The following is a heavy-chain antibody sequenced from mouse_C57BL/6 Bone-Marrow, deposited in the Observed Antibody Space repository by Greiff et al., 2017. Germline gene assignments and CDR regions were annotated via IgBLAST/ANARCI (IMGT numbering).Heavy chain of an antibody. V-gene: IGHV3-6*01. CDR2: ISYDGSN. D-gene: IGHD1-1*01. CDR3: AREEVVAKGFDY. J-gene: IGHJ2*01. Sequence: EVQLVESGPGLVKPSQSLSLTCSVTGYSITSGYYWNWIRQFPGNKLEWMGYISYDGSNNYNPSLKNRISITRDTSKNQFFLKLNSVTTEDTATYYCAREEVVAKGFDYWGQGTTLTVSS. CDR1: GYSITSGYY.